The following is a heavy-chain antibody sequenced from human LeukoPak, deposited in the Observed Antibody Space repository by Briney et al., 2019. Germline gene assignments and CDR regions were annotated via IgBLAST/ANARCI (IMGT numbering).Heavy chain of an antibody. V-gene: IGHV1-2*04. CDR3: ARGSSSWYRTFDY. CDR1: GYTFTGYY. Sequence: ASVKVSCKASGYTFTGYYMHWVRQAPGQGLEWMGWINPNSGGTNYAQKFQGWVTMTRDTSISTAYTELSRLRSDDTAVYYCARGSSSWYRTFDYWGQGTLVTVSS. D-gene: IGHD6-13*01. CDR2: INPNSGGT. J-gene: IGHJ4*02.